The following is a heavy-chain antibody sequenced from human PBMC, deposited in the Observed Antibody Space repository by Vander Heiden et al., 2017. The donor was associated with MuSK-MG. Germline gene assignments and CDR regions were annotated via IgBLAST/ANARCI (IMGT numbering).Heavy chain of an antibody. V-gene: IGHV3-30*18. CDR1: GFTFSSYG. CDR3: AKGVYCSGGSCYPRRDY. CDR2: ISYDGSNK. Sequence: QVQLVESGGGVVQPGRSLRLSCAASGFTFSSYGMPWVRQAPGKGLEWVAVISYDGSNKYYADSVKGRFTISRDNSKNTLYLQMNSLRAEDTAVYYCAKGVYCSGGSCYPRRDYWGQGTLVTVSS. D-gene: IGHD2-15*01. J-gene: IGHJ4*02.